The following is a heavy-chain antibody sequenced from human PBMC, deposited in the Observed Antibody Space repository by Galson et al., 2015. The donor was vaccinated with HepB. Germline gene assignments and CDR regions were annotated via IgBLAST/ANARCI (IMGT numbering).Heavy chain of an antibody. D-gene: IGHD2-2*01. CDR2: ISGTAGNT. Sequence: SLRLSCAASGFTFSRYAMSWVRQAPGKGLEWVPAISGTAGNTYYADSVKGRFTISRDNSKNTLYLQMSSLRAEDTAIYYCAKASSIVAVPSFDSWGQGTLVTVSS. V-gene: IGHV3-23*01. CDR3: AKASSIVAVPSFDS. J-gene: IGHJ4*02. CDR1: GFTFSRYA.